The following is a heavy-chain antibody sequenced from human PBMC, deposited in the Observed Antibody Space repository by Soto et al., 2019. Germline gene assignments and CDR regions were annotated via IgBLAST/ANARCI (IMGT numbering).Heavy chain of an antibody. D-gene: IGHD1-1*01. V-gene: IGHV4-59*08. Sequence: SETLFLTCTVSGGSISNYYWSWIRQPPGKGLEWIGYIYYSGSTNYNPSLKSRVTISVDTSKNQFSLKLSPVTAADTAVYYCARRYGYSFDYWGQGTLVTVS. CDR3: ARRYGYSFDY. J-gene: IGHJ4*02. CDR1: GGSISNYY. CDR2: IYYSGST.